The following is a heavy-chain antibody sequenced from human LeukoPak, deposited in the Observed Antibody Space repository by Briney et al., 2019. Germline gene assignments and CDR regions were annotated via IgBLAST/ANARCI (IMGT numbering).Heavy chain of an antibody. D-gene: IGHD3-10*01. CDR1: GFTFSSYG. Sequence: PGGSLRLSCAASGFTFSSYGMHWVRQAPGKGLEWVSAISGSGGSTYYADSVKGRFTISRDNSKKTLYLQMNSLRAEDTAVYYCARGWFGELLFRFFEFWGQGTLVTVSS. V-gene: IGHV3-23*01. CDR2: ISGSGGST. CDR3: ARGWFGELLFRFFEF. J-gene: IGHJ4*02.